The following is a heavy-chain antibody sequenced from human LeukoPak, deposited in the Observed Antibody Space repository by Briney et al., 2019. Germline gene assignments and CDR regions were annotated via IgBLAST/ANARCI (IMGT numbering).Heavy chain of an antibody. CDR1: GFTFSSYS. CDR3: ARDIVIGSGSCLD. Sequence: PGGSLRLSCAASGFTFSSYSINWVRQAPGKGLEWVSSISSSSSYIYYADSVKGRFTISRDNAKNTVYLQMNSLRVEDTAVYYCARDIVIGSGSCLDWGQGTLVTVSS. CDR2: ISSSSSYI. J-gene: IGHJ4*02. V-gene: IGHV3-21*01. D-gene: IGHD3-10*01.